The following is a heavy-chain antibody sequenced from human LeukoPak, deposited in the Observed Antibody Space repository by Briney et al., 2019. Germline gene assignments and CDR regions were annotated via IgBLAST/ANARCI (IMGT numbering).Heavy chain of an antibody. CDR1: GGSMIDHY. CDR2: MHHSGKA. D-gene: IGHD3-10*01. Sequence: PSETLSLTCTVSGGSMIDHYWSWVRQPPGKGLEWVGYMHHSGKANSNPSLRSRVTISVETSKNQVSLKLSSVTAADTAVYYYARDTHEYGSGSYYNDTFDSWGQGTLVTVSS. V-gene: IGHV4-59*11. CDR3: ARDTHEYGSGSYYNDTFDS. J-gene: IGHJ3*02.